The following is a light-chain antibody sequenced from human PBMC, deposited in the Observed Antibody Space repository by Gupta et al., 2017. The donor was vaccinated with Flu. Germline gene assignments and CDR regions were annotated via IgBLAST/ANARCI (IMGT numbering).Light chain of an antibody. CDR2: TDT. J-gene: IGLJ1*01. CDR1: NSNIGSNT. CDR3: AVWDGSLNGYV. Sequence: RVTISCSGSNSNIGSNTVNWYQQLPGAAPKLLIHTDTQRPSGVPDRFSGSKSGTSASLAISGLQSEDEADYYCAVWDGSLNGYVFGAGTKVTVL. V-gene: IGLV1-44*01.